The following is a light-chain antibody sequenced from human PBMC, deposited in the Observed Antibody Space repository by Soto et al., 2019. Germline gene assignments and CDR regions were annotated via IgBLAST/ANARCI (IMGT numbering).Light chain of an antibody. CDR2: AAS. CDR1: QVISTS. V-gene: IGKV1-9*01. Sequence: DIKLTQSPSFLSPSIGESVTITCRASQVISTSLAWYRVKPGKAPKLLIYAASTLESGVPSRFSGSGAEPEFTRTISGLQPGDSATDCCQQYNSYSPTFGQGTKVDIK. CDR3: QQYNSYSPT. J-gene: IGKJ1*01.